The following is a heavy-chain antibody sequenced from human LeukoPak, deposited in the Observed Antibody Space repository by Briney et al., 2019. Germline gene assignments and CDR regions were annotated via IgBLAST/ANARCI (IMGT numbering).Heavy chain of an antibody. CDR1: GSSISNYY. CDR2: IYYSGST. D-gene: IGHD3-10*01. J-gene: IGHJ4*02. Sequence: PSETLSLTCTVSGSSISNYYWSWIRQPPGKGLEWIGYIYYSGSTNYNPSLKSRVTISVDTSKNQFSLKLSSVTAADTAVYYCARAVRPPAYGSGSYYDPPKFDYWGQGTLVTVS. CDR3: ARAVRPPAYGSGSYYDPPKFDY. V-gene: IGHV4-59*01.